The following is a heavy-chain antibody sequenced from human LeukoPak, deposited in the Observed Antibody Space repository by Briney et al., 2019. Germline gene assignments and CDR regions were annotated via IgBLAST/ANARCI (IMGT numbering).Heavy chain of an antibody. CDR2: IKSKTDGGTT. D-gene: IGHD4-17*01. CDR1: GFTVSSYY. Sequence: PGGSLRLSCAASGFTVSSYYMSWLRQAPGKGLEWVGRIKSKTDGGTTDDAAPVKGRFTISRDDSKNTLYLQMNGLKTEDTAVYYCSAHSGEFTFVYWGQGTLGTVS. J-gene: IGHJ4*02. CDR3: SAHSGEFTFVY. V-gene: IGHV3-15*01.